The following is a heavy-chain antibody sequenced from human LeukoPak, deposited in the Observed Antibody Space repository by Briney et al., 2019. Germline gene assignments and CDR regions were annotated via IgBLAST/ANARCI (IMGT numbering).Heavy chain of an antibody. D-gene: IGHD4-17*01. V-gene: IGHV3-23*01. CDR3: AKDTWDYGDYYFDY. J-gene: IGHJ4*02. CDR1: GFTFSSYA. CDR2: ISGSGGST. Sequence: GGSLRLSCAASGFTFSSYAMSRVRQAPGKGLEWVSAISGSGGSTYYADSVKGRFTISRDNSKNTLYLQMNSLRAEDTAVYYCAKDTWDYGDYYFDYWGQGTLVTVSS.